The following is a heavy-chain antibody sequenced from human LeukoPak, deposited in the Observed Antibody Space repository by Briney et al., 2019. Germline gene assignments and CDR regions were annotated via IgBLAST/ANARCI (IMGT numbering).Heavy chain of an antibody. CDR1: GYSSSSGYY. V-gene: IGHV4-38-2*02. Sequence: SETLSLTCTVSGYSSSSGYYWGWIRQPPGKGLEWIGRIYHSGSTNYNPSLKSRVTISVDTSKNQFSLKLSSVTAVDTAVYYCARAYRRYYFDYWGQGTLVTVSS. CDR2: IYHSGST. D-gene: IGHD3-16*02. CDR3: ARAYRRYYFDY. J-gene: IGHJ4*02.